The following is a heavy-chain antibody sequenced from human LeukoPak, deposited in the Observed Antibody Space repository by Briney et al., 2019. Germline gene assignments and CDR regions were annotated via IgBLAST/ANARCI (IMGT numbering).Heavy chain of an antibody. J-gene: IGHJ4*02. CDR3: ARDLFNSYYDTSGYSAFDY. Sequence: PGGSLRLSCAAFGLTFSGYSMHWVRQAPGKGLEWVSSISSGRSYIHYADSVKGRFTVSRDNARNSLYLQMNSLRAEDTAVYYCARDLFNSYYDTSGYSAFDYWGQGTLVTVSS. CDR2: ISSGRSYI. CDR1: GLTFSGYS. V-gene: IGHV3-21*01. D-gene: IGHD3-22*01.